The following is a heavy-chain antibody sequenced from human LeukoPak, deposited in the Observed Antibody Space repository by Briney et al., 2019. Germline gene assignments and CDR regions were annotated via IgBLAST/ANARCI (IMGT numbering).Heavy chain of an antibody. V-gene: IGHV3-30*19. CDR2: ISYDGSNK. CDR3: ARDQSAYDSSVQLLDY. Sequence: GGSLRLSCAASGFTFSIYGMHWVRQAPGKGLEWVAVISYDGSNKYYADSVKGRFTISRDNSKNTLYLQMNSLRAEDTAVYYCARDQSAYDSSVQLLDYWGQGTLVTVSS. CDR1: GFTFSIYG. D-gene: IGHD3-22*01. J-gene: IGHJ4*02.